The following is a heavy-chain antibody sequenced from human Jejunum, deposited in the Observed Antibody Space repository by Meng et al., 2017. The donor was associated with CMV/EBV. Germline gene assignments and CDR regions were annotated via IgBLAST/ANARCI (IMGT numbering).Heavy chain of an antibody. CDR2: IYPEDSDT. CDR3: ARDSGITETAPDC. Sequence: KGSGYRFNNYWIGWVRQMPGKDQEWMGSIYPEDSDTRYSPSFQGQVTFSADKSINTAYLEWSSLKASDTAMYFCARDSGITETAPDCWGQGTLVTVSS. J-gene: IGHJ4*02. V-gene: IGHV5-51*01. D-gene: IGHD6-13*01. CDR1: GYRFNNYW.